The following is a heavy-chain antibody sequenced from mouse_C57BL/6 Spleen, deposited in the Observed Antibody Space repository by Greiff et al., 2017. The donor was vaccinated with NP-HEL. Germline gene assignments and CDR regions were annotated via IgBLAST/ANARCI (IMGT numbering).Heavy chain of an antibody. D-gene: IGHD2-1*01. Sequence: LVESGAELVRPGTSVKMSCKASGYTFTNYWIGWAKQRPGHGLEWIGDIYPGGGYTNYNEKFKGKATLTADKSSSTAYMQFSSLTSEDSAIYYCARENYGNYGNAMDYWGQGTSVTVSS. CDR2: IYPGGGYT. CDR3: ARENYGNYGNAMDY. V-gene: IGHV1-63*01. CDR1: GYTFTNYW. J-gene: IGHJ4*01.